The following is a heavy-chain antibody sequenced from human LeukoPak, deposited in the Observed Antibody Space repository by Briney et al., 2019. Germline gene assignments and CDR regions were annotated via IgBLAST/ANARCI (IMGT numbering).Heavy chain of an antibody. D-gene: IGHD5-24*01. V-gene: IGHV3-7*01. CDR3: ARDVATISNWFDP. CDR2: INQDGSEK. CDR1: GFTFDDYG. Sequence: GGSLRLSCAASGFTFDDYGMTWVRQAPGKGLEWVANINQDGSEKYYVDSVKGRFTISRDNAKNSLYLQMNSLRAEDTAVYYCARDVATISNWFDPWGQGTLVTVSS. J-gene: IGHJ5*02.